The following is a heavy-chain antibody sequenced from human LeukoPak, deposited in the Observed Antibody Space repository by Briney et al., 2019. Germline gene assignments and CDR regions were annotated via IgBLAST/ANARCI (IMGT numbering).Heavy chain of an antibody. CDR3: ARQPITIFGVVDQGYYFDY. J-gene: IGHJ4*02. CDR2: MFHSGNT. V-gene: IGHV4-39*01. Sequence: PSETLSLTCGVSGGSFTSFSYYWGWIRRSPGKGLEWIGSMFHSGNTYFNPSLRSRVTISIDTSTDLFSLQLRFVTAADTAVYYCARQPITIFGVVDQGYYFDYWGQGALVTVSS. D-gene: IGHD3-3*01. CDR1: GGSFTSFSYY.